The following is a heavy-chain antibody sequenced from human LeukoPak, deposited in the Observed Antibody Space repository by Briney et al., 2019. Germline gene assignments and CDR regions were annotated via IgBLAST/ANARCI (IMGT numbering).Heavy chain of an antibody. CDR3: AKWGFSDRSGANFHS. CDR2: VTASARRT. V-gene: IGHV3-23*01. J-gene: IGHJ4*02. D-gene: IGHD3-22*01. Sequence: GGSLRLSCEASGFTFSNYAMSWVRQAPGKGLEWVSTVTASARRTYYADSVQGRFTISRDNSNNTLFLQVNSLRADDTAVHHCAKWGFSDRSGANFHSWGQGTLVTVSS. CDR1: GFTFSNYA.